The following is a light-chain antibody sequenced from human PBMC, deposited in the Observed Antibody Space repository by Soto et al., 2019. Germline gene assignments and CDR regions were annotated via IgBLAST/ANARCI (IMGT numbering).Light chain of an antibody. Sequence: EIVMTQSAATLSVSPGERATLYCRASQSVSSSYLAWYQQKPGQAPRLLIYGASSRATGIPDRFSGSGSGTDFTLTISRLEPEDFAVYYCQQSNYWRSITFGQGTRLE. J-gene: IGKJ5*01. CDR2: GAS. CDR3: QQSNYWRSIT. CDR1: QSVSSSY. V-gene: IGKV3D-20*02.